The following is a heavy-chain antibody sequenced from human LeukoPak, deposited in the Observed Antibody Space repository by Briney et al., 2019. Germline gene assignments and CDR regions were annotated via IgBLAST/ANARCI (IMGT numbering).Heavy chain of an antibody. CDR1: GGSISSYY. J-gene: IGHJ4*02. D-gene: IGHD6-19*01. CDR3: ARGKVVAGTPGQNSWDS. V-gene: IGHV4-4*07. Sequence: SETPSLTCTVSGGSISSYYWSWIRQPAGKGLEWIGRIYTSGSTNYNPSLKSRVSMSVDTSKNQFSLKLSSVTAADTAVYYCARGKVVAGTPGQNSWDSWGQGTLVTVSS. CDR2: IYTSGST.